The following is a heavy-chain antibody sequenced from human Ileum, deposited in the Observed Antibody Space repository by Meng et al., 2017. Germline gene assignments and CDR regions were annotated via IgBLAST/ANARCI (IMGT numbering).Heavy chain of an antibody. V-gene: IGHV4-4*02. Sequence: QVQRQESGPGLVKPSGTLSLPCAVSSGSITSDTYWSWVRLPPGKGLEWIGQISHSGSTFYNPSLKSRVTMSVDKSKSQFSLMLTSVTAADTAVYYCARHGGYYQGFWGQGTLVTVSS. J-gene: IGHJ4*02. D-gene: IGHD4-23*01. CDR2: ISHSGST. CDR3: ARHGGYYQGF. CDR1: SGSITSDTY.